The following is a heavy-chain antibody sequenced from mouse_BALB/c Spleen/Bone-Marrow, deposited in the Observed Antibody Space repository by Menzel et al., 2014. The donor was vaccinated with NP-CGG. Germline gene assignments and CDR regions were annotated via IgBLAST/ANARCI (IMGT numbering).Heavy chain of an antibody. CDR1: GYTFTSYY. CDR2: INPSNGGT. D-gene: IGHD2-3*01. V-gene: IGHV1S81*02. J-gene: IGHJ1*01. Sequence: KLQQSGAELVKPGASVKLSCKASGYTFTSYYMYWVKQRPGQGLEWIGEINPSNGGTNFNEKFKSKATLTVDKSSSTAYMQLSSLTSEDSAVYYCTRSDGYYVPHWYFDVWGAGTTVTVSS. CDR3: TRSDGYYVPHWYFDV.